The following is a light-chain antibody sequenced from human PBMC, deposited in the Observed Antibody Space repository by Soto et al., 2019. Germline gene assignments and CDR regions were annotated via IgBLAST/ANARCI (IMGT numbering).Light chain of an antibody. CDR1: SSDIGGYNS. J-gene: IGLJ1*01. V-gene: IGLV2-8*01. CDR2: DVS. CDR3: GTWDSSLSAYV. Sequence: QSVLTQSPSASGSPGQSVTISCTGTSSDIGGYNSVSWYQQHPGKAPKVMIYDVSKRPSGVPDRFSGSKSGNTASLGITGLQTGDEADYYCGTWDSSLSAYVFGTGTKLTVL.